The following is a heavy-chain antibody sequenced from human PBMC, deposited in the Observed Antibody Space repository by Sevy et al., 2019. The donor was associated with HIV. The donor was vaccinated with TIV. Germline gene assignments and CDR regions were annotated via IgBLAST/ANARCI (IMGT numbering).Heavy chain of an antibody. CDR3: TRVEGAADWGMDV. Sequence: GGSLRLSCRASGFTFDDYTMSWVRQAPGKGLEWVAFIRSKAYGGTTEYAASVKGRFTISRDECKSIAYLQMNSLKTEDTAVYYCTRVEGAADWGMDVWGQGTTVIVSS. V-gene: IGHV3-49*04. D-gene: IGHD1-26*01. J-gene: IGHJ6*02. CDR2: IRSKAYGGTT. CDR1: GFTFDDYT.